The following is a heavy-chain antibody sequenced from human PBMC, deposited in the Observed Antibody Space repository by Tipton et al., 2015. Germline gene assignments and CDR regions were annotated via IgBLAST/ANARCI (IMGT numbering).Heavy chain of an antibody. CDR1: GRSIKSGGHY. Sequence: TLSLTCTVSGRSIKSGGHYWSWIRHHPGKGLEFIGHIYYSGTTYYNPSLKSRVTISVDTSKNQFSLKVTSVTVADSAIYYCARTLSYYSGSGSYQGYFDSWGQGILVTVSS. J-gene: IGHJ4*02. CDR3: ARTLSYYSGSGSYQGYFDS. D-gene: IGHD3-10*01. CDR2: IYYSGTT. V-gene: IGHV4-31*03.